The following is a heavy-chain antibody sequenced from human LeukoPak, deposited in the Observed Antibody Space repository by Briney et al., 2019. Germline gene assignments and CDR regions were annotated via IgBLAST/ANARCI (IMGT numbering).Heavy chain of an antibody. Sequence: SQTLSLTCAVSGGSISSGGYSWSWIRQPPGKGLEWIGYIYHSGSTYYNPSLKSRVTISVDRSKNQFSLKLSSVTAADTAVYYCARWPYPTLRQQLGVGDYWGQGTLVTVSS. J-gene: IGHJ4*02. V-gene: IGHV4-30-2*01. D-gene: IGHD6-13*01. CDR1: GGSISSGGYS. CDR3: ARWPYPTLRQQLGVGDY. CDR2: IYHSGST.